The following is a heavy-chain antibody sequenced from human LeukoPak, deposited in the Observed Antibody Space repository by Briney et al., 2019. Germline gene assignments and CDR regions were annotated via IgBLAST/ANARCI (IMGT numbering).Heavy chain of an antibody. D-gene: IGHD5-24*01. J-gene: IGHJ3*02. Sequence: SETLSLTCTVSGGSISSYYWSWIRQPPGKGLEWIGYIYYSGSTNYNPSLKSRVTISVDTSKNLFSLKLSSVTAADTAVYYCARGLLDGYTHPAAFDIWGQGTMVTVSS. CDR3: ARGLLDGYTHPAAFDI. V-gene: IGHV4-59*01. CDR2: IYYSGST. CDR1: GGSISSYY.